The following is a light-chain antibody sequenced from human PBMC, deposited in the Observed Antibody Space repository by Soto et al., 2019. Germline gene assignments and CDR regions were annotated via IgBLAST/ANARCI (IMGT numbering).Light chain of an antibody. CDR1: SSDVGGYNY. J-gene: IGLJ1*01. CDR2: EVN. Sequence: QSALTQPPSASGSPGQSVTISCTGTSSDVGGYNYVSWYQQHPGKAPKLMIYEVNKRPSGVPDRFSGSKSGNTASLTVSGLQAEDEADYYCSSYAGNNNLYVFGTGTKVTVL. V-gene: IGLV2-8*01. CDR3: SSYAGNNNLYV.